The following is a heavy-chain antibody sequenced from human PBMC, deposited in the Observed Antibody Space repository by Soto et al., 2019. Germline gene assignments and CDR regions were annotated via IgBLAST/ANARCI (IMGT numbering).Heavy chain of an antibody. D-gene: IGHD6-6*01. CDR1: GGSISSGGYY. CDR2: IYYSGST. V-gene: IGHV4-31*03. J-gene: IGHJ3*02. Sequence: SETLSLTCTVSGGSISSGGYYCSWIRQHPGKGLEWIGYIYYSGSTYYNPSLKSRVTISVDTSKDQFSLKLSSVTAADTAVYYCARDPGYSSSTPSDAFDIWGQGTMVTVSS. CDR3: ARDPGYSSSTPSDAFDI.